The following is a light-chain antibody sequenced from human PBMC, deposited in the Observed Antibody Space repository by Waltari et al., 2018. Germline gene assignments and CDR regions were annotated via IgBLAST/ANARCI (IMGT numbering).Light chain of an antibody. J-gene: IGKJ4*01. CDR1: QSVFYSSTNKNY. CDR2: WSS. V-gene: IGKV4-1*01. CDR3: QQYYTTPLT. Sequence: DIVMTQSPDSLAVSLGERATIDCTSSQSVFYSSTNKNYLAWYQQKPGQPPKLLIYWSSTRESGVPDRFSGSGYGTAFTLTISSLQAEDVAVYYCQQYYTTPLTFGGGTKVEIK.